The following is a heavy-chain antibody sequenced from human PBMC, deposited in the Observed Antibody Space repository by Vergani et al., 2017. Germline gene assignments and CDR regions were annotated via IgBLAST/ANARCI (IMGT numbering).Heavy chain of an antibody. D-gene: IGHD6-19*01. V-gene: IGHV3-33*06. J-gene: IGHJ3*02. CDR2: IWYDGSNK. CDR1: GFTFSSYG. Sequence: QVQLVESGGGVVQPGRSLRLSCAASGFTFSSYGMHWVRQAPGKGLEWVAVIWYDGSNKYYADSVKGRFTISRDNSKNTLYLQMNSLRAEDTAVYYCAKFLTKGWADAFDIWGQGTMVTVSS. CDR3: AKFLTKGWADAFDI.